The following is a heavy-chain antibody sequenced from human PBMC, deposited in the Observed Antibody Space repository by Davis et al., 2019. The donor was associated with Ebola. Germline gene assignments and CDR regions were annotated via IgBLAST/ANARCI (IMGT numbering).Heavy chain of an antibody. Sequence: PSETLSLTCTVSGGSISSYYWSWIRQPPGKGLEWIGYIYYSGSTNYNPSLKSRVTISVDTSKNQFSLKLSSVTAADTAVYYCARDAIAAAGTKRKWGDYWGQGTLVTVSS. CDR3: ARDAIAAAGTKRKWGDY. CDR2: IYYSGST. CDR1: GGSISSYY. D-gene: IGHD6-13*01. V-gene: IGHV4-59*01. J-gene: IGHJ4*02.